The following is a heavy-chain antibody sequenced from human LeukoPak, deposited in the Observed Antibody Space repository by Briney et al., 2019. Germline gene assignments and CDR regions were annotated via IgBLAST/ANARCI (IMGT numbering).Heavy chain of an antibody. CDR3: ASHTRITMIVVVIGAFDI. CDR1: GGSIRSSYYY. J-gene: IGHJ3*02. D-gene: IGHD3-22*01. CDR2: IYYSGST. V-gene: IGHV4-39*01. Sequence: PSETLSLTCIVSGGSIRSSYYYWGWIRQPPGKGLEWIGSIYYSGSTYYNPSLKSRVTISVDTSKNQFSLKLSSVTAADTAVYYCASHTRITMIVVVIGAFDIWGQGTMVTVSS.